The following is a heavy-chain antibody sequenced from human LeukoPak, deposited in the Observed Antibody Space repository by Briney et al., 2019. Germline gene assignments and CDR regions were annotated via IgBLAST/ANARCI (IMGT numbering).Heavy chain of an antibody. V-gene: IGHV3-23*01. CDR1: GFTFSNFA. Sequence: PGGSLRLSCAASGFTFSNFAMSWVRQAPGKGLEWVSAISGSGGSTYYADSVKGRFTISRDNSKNTLYLQMNSLRAEDTAVYYCAKVTDFGATVYYFDYWGQGTLVTVSS. D-gene: IGHD3-16*01. J-gene: IGHJ4*02. CDR2: ISGSGGST. CDR3: AKVTDFGATVYYFDY.